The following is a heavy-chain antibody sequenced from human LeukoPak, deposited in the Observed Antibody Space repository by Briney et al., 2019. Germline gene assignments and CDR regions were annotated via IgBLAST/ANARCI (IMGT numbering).Heavy chain of an antibody. Sequence: SETLSLTCTVSGGSISSSSYYWGWIRQPPGKGLEWIGSIYYSGSTYYNPSLKSRVTISVDTSKNQFSLKLSSVTAADTAVYYCARGIMVRASRRSYYYMDVWGKGTTVTVSS. V-gene: IGHV4-39*07. CDR2: IYYSGST. CDR3: ARGIMVRASRRSYYYMDV. D-gene: IGHD3-10*01. CDR1: GGSISSSSYY. J-gene: IGHJ6*03.